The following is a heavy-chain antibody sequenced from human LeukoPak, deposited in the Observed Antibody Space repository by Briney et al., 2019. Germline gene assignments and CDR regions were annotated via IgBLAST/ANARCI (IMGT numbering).Heavy chain of an antibody. V-gene: IGHV1-24*01. Sequence: APVKVSCKVSGYTLTELSMHWVRQAPGKGLEWMGGFDPEDGETICAQKFQGRVTMTEDTSTDTAYMELSSLRSEDTAVYYCATTLVGATGRFGHYWGQGTLVTVSS. J-gene: IGHJ4*02. D-gene: IGHD1-26*01. CDR1: GYTLTELS. CDR3: ATTLVGATGRFGHY. CDR2: FDPEDGET.